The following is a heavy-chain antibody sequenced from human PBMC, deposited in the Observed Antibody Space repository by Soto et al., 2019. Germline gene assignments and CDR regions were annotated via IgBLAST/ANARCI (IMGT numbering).Heavy chain of an antibody. CDR3: XXXXXXXXXXXXXXXPMDV. CDR1: GFSVSTKY. Sequence: EVQLVESGGGLVQPGGSLRLSCAASGFSVSTKYMSWVRQAPGKGLEWLSLIQSGGSTYYADSVKGRFTISRDNSENTXXXXXXXXXXXXXXXXXXXXXXXXXXXXXXXXXPMDVWGKGTTVTVSA. V-gene: IGHV3-66*01. J-gene: IGHJ6*04. CDR2: IQSGGST.